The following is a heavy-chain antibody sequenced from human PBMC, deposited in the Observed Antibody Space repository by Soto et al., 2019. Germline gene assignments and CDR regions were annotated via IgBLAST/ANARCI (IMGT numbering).Heavy chain of an antibody. CDR1: GFTFGSYW. J-gene: IGHJ6*02. Sequence: EVQLVESGGGLVQPGGSLRVSCAASGFTFGSYWMNWVRQAPGKGLVWVSRIDSDGSSTTYADSVKGRFTTSRDNAKNTLYMPMSSLIVEDTSVYYCARGRHYGMDVWGQGTTATVSS. CDR3: ARGRHYGMDV. V-gene: IGHV3-74*01. CDR2: IDSDGSST.